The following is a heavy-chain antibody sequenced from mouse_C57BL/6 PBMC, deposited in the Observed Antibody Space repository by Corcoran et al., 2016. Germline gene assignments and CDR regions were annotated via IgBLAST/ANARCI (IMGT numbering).Heavy chain of an antibody. J-gene: IGHJ3*01. V-gene: IGHV1-75*01. CDR2: IFPGSGST. CDR1: GYTFTDYY. Sequence: QVQLQQSGPELVKPGASVKISCKASGYTFTDYYINWVKQRPGQGLEWIGWIFPGSGSTYYNEKFKGKATLTVDKSSSTAYMLLSSLISEDSAVYFCARRGDYDYDWFAYWGQGTLVTVSA. D-gene: IGHD2-4*01. CDR3: ARRGDYDYDWFAY.